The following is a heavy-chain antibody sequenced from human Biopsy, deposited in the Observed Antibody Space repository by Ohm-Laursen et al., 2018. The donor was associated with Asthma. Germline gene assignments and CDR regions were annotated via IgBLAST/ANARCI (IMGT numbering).Heavy chain of an antibody. D-gene: IGHD5-24*01. CDR2: ISYDGSNK. Sequence: SLRLSCATSGFTFSSYAMHWVRQAPGKGLEWVAVISYDGSNKYYADSVKGRFTISRDNSKNTLYLQMNSLRGDDTAVYYCARDMNRDGWYFDYWGQGTLVTVSS. CDR3: ARDMNRDGWYFDY. CDR1: GFTFSSYA. V-gene: IGHV3-30-3*01. J-gene: IGHJ4*02.